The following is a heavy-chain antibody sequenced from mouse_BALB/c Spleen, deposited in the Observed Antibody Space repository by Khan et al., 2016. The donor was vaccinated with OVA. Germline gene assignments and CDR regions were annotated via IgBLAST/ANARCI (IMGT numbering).Heavy chain of an antibody. CDR1: GYSFTSDYA. J-gene: IGHJ4*01. Sequence: EVQLVESGPGLVKPSQSLSLTCTVTGYSFTSDYAWNWIRQFPGNKLEWMGYISSSGSTNYNPAHKSRISITRDTSKNHFFLQLNSVTTEDTATYDCARDGSRYNYAMDYWGQGTSGTVSS. D-gene: IGHD2-3*01. CDR2: ISSSGST. V-gene: IGHV3-2*02. CDR3: ARDGSRYNYAMDY.